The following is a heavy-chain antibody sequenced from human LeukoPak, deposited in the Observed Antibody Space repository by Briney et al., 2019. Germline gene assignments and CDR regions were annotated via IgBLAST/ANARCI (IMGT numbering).Heavy chain of an antibody. Sequence: SETLSLTCTVSGGSISSYYWSWIRQPPGKGLEWIGYIYYSGSTNYNPSLKSRVTISVDTSNNQFSLKLNSVTAADTAVFYCARHGTSGIYRRSFDIWGQGTRVMVSS. V-gene: IGHV4-59*08. CDR1: GGSISSYY. J-gene: IGHJ3*02. CDR2: IYYSGST. D-gene: IGHD1-26*01. CDR3: ARHGTSGIYRRSFDI.